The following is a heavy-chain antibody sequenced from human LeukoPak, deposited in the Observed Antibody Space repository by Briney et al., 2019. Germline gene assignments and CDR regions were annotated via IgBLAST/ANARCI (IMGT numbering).Heavy chain of an antibody. V-gene: IGHV4-61*09. J-gene: IGHJ4*02. CDR1: GGSISSDSYY. Sequence: SQTLSLTCTVSGGSISSDSYYWSSIRQHAGKGLEWIGHIYTSGNTNYNPSLKSRVTISVDTSKNQFSLKMSSVTAADTAVYYCAREGVGAYWGQGTVVTVSS. D-gene: IGHD3-10*01. CDR3: AREGVGAY. CDR2: IYTSGNT.